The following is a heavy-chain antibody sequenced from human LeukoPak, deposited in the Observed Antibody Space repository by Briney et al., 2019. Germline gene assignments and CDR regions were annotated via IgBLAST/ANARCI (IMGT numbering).Heavy chain of an antibody. CDR1: GFSFDDFA. J-gene: IGHJ4*02. V-gene: IGHV3-43D*03. CDR2: INWDGGRD. D-gene: IGHD3-16*01. Sequence: GSLRLSCAASGFSFDDFAMHWVRQAPGKGLEWVSFINWDGGRDYYADSVKGRFTISRDNSKNSLYLEMNSLTPEDTALYYCAKEGDSWVQLGYFDSWGQGTLVTVSS. CDR3: AKEGDSWVQLGYFDS.